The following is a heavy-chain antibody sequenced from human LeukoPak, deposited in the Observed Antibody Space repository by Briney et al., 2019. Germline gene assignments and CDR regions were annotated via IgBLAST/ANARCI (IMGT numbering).Heavy chain of an antibody. CDR3: ARHGVYSYAPPDAFDI. V-gene: IGHV4-34*01. Sequence: SETLSLTCAVYGGSFSGYYWSWLRQPPGKGLEWIGEINHSGSTNYNPSLKSRVTISVDTSKNQFSLKLSSVTAADTAVYYCARHGVYSYAPPDAFDIWGQGTMVTVSS. D-gene: IGHD5-18*01. J-gene: IGHJ3*02. CDR1: GGSFSGYY. CDR2: INHSGST.